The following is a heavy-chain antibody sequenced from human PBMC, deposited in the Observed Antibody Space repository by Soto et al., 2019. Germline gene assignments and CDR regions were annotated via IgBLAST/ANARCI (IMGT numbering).Heavy chain of an antibody. Sequence: QWQLQETGPGLVKPSETLSITCTVSGDSNSDDNYYWAWVRQPPGTALEWLGDVTYAGTNYYNPSLYNRVTITIDPSENHFSLRLNSVIDADTAVYFCVRHHHLPNFDRWGQGTLVTVSS. J-gene: IGHJ5*02. CDR3: VRHHHLPNFDR. CDR1: GDSNSDDNYY. V-gene: IGHV4-39*02. CDR2: VTYAGTN.